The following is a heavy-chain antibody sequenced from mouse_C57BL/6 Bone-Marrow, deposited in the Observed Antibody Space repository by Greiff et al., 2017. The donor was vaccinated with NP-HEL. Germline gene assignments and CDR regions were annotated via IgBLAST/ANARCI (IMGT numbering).Heavy chain of an antibody. CDR2: ISSGGDYI. CDR1: GFTFSSYA. Sequence: DVHLVESGEGLVKPGGSLKLSCAASGFTFSSYAMSWVRQTPEKRLERVAYISSGGDYIYYADTVKGRFTISRDNARNTLYLQMSSLKSEDTAMYYCTRNGYYDAMDYWGQGTSVTVSS. V-gene: IGHV5-9-1*02. J-gene: IGHJ4*01. D-gene: IGHD2-2*01. CDR3: TRNGYYDAMDY.